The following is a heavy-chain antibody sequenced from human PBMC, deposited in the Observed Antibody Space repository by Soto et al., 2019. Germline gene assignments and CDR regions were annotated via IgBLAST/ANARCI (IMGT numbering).Heavy chain of an antibody. Sequence: QVQLVESGGGVVQPGRSLRLSCAASGFTFSSYGMHWVRQAPGKGLEWVAVISYDGSNKYYADSVKGRFTISRDNSKNTLYLQMNSLRAEDTAVYYCAKSTIAVAMGWYYYYGMDVWGQGTTVTVSS. CDR1: GFTFSSYG. V-gene: IGHV3-30*18. CDR3: AKSTIAVAMGWYYYYGMDV. D-gene: IGHD6-19*01. CDR2: ISYDGSNK. J-gene: IGHJ6*02.